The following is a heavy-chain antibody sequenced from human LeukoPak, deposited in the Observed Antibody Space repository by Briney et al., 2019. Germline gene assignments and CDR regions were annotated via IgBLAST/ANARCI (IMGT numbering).Heavy chain of an antibody. Sequence: WETLSLTCTVSGGSISSYYWSWIRQPPGKGLEWIGYIYYSGSTNYNPSLKSRVTISVDTSKNQFSLKLSSVTAADTAVYYCARGIHIAAAGRRALGYWGQGTLVTVSS. J-gene: IGHJ4*02. V-gene: IGHV4-59*12. CDR2: IYYSGST. D-gene: IGHD6-13*01. CDR3: ARGIHIAAAGRRALGY. CDR1: GGSISSYY.